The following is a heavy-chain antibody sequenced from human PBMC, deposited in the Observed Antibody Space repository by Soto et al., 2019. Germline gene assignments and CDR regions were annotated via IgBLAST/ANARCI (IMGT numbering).Heavy chain of an antibody. V-gene: IGHV1-3*01. CDR1: GYTFTSYA. CDR2: INAGNGNT. CDR3: ASIMAAAGNRQPGPYVF. Sequence: ASVKVSCKASGYTFTSYAMHWVRQAPGQRLEWMGWINAGNGNTKYSQKFQGRVTITRDTSASTAYMELSSLRSEDTAVYYCASIMAAAGNRQPGPYVFWGQGTLVTVSS. J-gene: IGHJ4*02. D-gene: IGHD6-13*01.